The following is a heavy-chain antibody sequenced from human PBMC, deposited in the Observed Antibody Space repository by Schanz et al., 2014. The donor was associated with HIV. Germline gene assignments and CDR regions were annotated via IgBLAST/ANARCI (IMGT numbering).Heavy chain of an antibody. CDR2: IVVGSGNT. CDR3: AGDSEWFGESPSGFDT. Sequence: QMQLVQSGPEVKKPGTSVTVSCKASGFTFTSSAVQWVRQARGQRLEWIGWIVVGSGNTNYAQKFQERVTFTRDMSTSTAYMELSSLRSEDTAVYYCAGDSEWFGESPSGFDTWGQGTMVTVSS. D-gene: IGHD3-10*01. V-gene: IGHV1-58*01. J-gene: IGHJ3*02. CDR1: GFTFTSSA.